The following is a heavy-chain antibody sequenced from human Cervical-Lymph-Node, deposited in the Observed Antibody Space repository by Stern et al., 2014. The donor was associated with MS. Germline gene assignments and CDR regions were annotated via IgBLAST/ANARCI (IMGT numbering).Heavy chain of an antibody. CDR1: GFTFSTYA. J-gene: IGHJ4*02. Sequence: VQLVESGGGVVQPGRSLSLSCVASGFTFSTYAMHWVRQAPGKGLEWGAFVSYDGTQRNSTDSVKPRFTNSRDNSKNALYLHMNSLRDEYTAVYFCARGGRGVGLEYWGQGALVTVSS. V-gene: IGHV3-30-3*01. CDR3: ARGGRGVGLEY. D-gene: IGHD3-10*01. CDR2: VSYDGTQR.